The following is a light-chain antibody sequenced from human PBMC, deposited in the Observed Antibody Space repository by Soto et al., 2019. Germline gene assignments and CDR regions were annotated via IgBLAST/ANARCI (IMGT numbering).Light chain of an antibody. Sequence: SVLTQPPSASGSPGQSVTISCPGTSSDVGRYDSVSWYQHHTGKAPKLIIYDVSQRPSGVPDRFSGSKSGNTASLTVSGLQAEDEADYYCNSYADSNTYLFGPGTKATVL. CDR1: SSDVGRYDS. CDR2: DVS. CDR3: NSYADSNTYL. V-gene: IGLV2-8*01. J-gene: IGLJ1*01.